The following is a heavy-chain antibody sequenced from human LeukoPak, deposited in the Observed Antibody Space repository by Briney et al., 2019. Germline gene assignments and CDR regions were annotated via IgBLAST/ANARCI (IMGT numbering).Heavy chain of an antibody. CDR2: ISADGSAT. Sequence: PGGSLRLSXAASGFTFDDYAMHWVRQAPGKGLEWVSLISADGSATYYARSVKGRFTISRDNSKNSLYLQVNSLRSEDTALYYCAKDTAVSAVDVALDYWGQGTLLTVS. CDR1: GFTFDDYA. D-gene: IGHD6-19*01. V-gene: IGHV3-43*02. J-gene: IGHJ4*02. CDR3: AKDTAVSAVDVALDY.